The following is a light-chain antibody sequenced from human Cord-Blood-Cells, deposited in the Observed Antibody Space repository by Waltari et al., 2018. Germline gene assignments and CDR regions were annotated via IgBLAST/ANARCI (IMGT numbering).Light chain of an antibody. Sequence: QSALTQPASVSGSLGQSITISCTGTSSDVGGYNYVSWYQQHPGKAPKLMIYEVSNRPSGVSNRFSGSKSGNTASLTISGLQAEYEADYYCSSYTSSSFYVFGTGTKVTVL. CDR1: SSDVGGYNY. CDR3: SSYTSSSFYV. J-gene: IGLJ1*01. V-gene: IGLV2-14*01. CDR2: EVS.